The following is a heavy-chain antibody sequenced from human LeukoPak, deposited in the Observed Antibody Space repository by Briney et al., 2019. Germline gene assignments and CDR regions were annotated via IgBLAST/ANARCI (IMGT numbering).Heavy chain of an antibody. CDR2: IYYSGST. V-gene: IGHV4-39*07. J-gene: IGHJ6*03. Sequence: SETLSLTCTVSGGSISSSSYYWGWIRQPPGKGLEWIGSIYYSGSTYYNPSLKSRVTISVDTSKNQFSLKLSSVTAADTAVYYCARSLYSSGWYYGYYYYYMDVWGKGTTVTVSS. CDR3: ARSLYSSGWYYGYYYYYMDV. D-gene: IGHD6-19*01. CDR1: GGSISSSSYY.